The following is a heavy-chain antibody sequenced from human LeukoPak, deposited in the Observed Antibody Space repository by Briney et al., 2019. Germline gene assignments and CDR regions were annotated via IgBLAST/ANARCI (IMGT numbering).Heavy chain of an antibody. V-gene: IGHV3-30*18. CDR3: AKDISGGDCPDY. CDR2: ISYDGSDK. Sequence: GGSLRLSCAASGFTFSGYEMNWVRQAPGKGLEWVAVISYDGSDKYYADSVKGRFTISRDNSKNTVFLQMNSLSTEDTAVYYCAKDISGGDCPDYWGQGTLVTVSS. J-gene: IGHJ4*02. D-gene: IGHD2-21*02. CDR1: GFTFSGYE.